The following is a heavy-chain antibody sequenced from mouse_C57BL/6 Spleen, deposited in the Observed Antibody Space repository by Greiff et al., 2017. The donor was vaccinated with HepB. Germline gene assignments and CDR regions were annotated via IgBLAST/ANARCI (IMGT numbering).Heavy chain of an antibody. D-gene: IGHD1-1*01. Sequence: QVQLQQSGAELVMPGASVKLSCKASGYTFTSYWMHWVKQRPGQGLEWIGEIDPSDSYTNYNQKFKGKSTLTVDKSSSTAYMQLSSLTSEDSAVYYCARSLDYYGSSHYFDYWGQGTTLTVSS. V-gene: IGHV1-69*01. J-gene: IGHJ2*01. CDR1: GYTFTSYW. CDR2: IDPSDSYT. CDR3: ARSLDYYGSSHYFDY.